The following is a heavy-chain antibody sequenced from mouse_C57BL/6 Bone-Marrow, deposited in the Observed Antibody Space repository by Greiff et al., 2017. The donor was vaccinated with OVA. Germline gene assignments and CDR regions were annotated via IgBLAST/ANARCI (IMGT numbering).Heavy chain of an antibody. V-gene: IGHV10-3*01. J-gene: IGHJ4*01. CDR3: VRDLLYPRDYAMDY. CDR1: GFTFNTYA. Sequence: EVKLVESGGGLVQPKGSLKLSCAASGFTFNTYAMHWVRQAPGKGLEWVARIRSKSSNYATYYADSVKDRFTISRDDSQRMLYLQMNNLKTEDTAMYYSVRDLLYPRDYAMDYWGQGTSVTVSS. D-gene: IGHD2-1*01. CDR2: IRSKSSNYAT.